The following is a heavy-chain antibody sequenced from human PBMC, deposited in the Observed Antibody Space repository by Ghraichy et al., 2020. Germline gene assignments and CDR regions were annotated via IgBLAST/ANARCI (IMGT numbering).Heavy chain of an antibody. CDR3: AILFSGATTIDY. V-gene: IGHV4-39*01. CDR1: GGSISSSSYY. Sequence: SETLSLTCTVSGGSISSSSYYWGWIRQPPGKGLEWIGSIYYSGSTYYNPSLKSRVTISVDTSKNQFSLKLSSVTAADTAVYYCAILFSGATTIDYWGQGTLVTVSS. CDR2: IYYSGST. D-gene: IGHD1-26*01. J-gene: IGHJ4*02.